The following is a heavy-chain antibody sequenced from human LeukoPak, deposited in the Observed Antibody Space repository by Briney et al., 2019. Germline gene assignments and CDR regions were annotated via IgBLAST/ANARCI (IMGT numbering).Heavy chain of an antibody. D-gene: IGHD4-17*01. Sequence: ASVKVSCKASGYTFTSYGISRVRQAPGQGLEWMGWISAYNGNTNYAQKLQGRVTMTTDTSTSTAYMELRSLRSDDTAVYYCAREGHDYGDYGGFDYWGQGTLVTVSS. J-gene: IGHJ4*02. CDR2: ISAYNGNT. V-gene: IGHV1-18*01. CDR3: AREGHDYGDYGGFDY. CDR1: GYTFTSYG.